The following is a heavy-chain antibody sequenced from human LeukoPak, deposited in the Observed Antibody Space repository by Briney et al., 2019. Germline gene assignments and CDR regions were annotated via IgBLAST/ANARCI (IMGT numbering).Heavy chain of an antibody. CDR2: IYYSGST. V-gene: IGHV4-61*01. CDR1: GGSISSGSYY. CDR3: ARREIGSLASFDI. J-gene: IGHJ3*02. Sequence: PSETLSLTCTVSGGSISSGSYYWSWIRQAPGKGLEWIGYIYYSGSTNYNPSLRSRVTISVDTSKNQFSLKLSSVTAADTAVYYCARREIGSLASFDIWGQGTMVTVSS. D-gene: IGHD1-26*01.